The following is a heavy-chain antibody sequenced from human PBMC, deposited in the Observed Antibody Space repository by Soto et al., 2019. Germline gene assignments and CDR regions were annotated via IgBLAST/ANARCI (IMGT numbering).Heavy chain of an antibody. V-gene: IGHV1-69*01. CDR2: IIPIFGTA. J-gene: IGHJ6*02. CDR3: ARYKSTSGWYQYYYYGMDV. Sequence: QVQLVQSGAEAKKPGSSVKVSCKASGGTFSSYAISWVRQAPGQGLEWMGGIIPIFGTANYAQKFQGRVTITADESTSTAYMELSSLRSEDTAVYYCARYKSTSGWYQYYYYGMDVWGQGTTVTVSS. D-gene: IGHD6-19*01. CDR1: GGTFSSYA.